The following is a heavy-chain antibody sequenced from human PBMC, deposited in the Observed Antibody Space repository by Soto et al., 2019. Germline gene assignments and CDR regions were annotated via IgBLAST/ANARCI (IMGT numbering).Heavy chain of an antibody. CDR3: ARDWCSSTSCYGWFDP. Sequence: VASVKVSCKASGYTFTGYYMHWVRQAPGQGLEWMGWINPNSGGTNYAQKFQGRVTMTRDTSISTAYMELSRLRSDDTAVYYCARDWCSSTSCYGWFDPWGQGTLVTVSS. CDR2: INPNSGGT. V-gene: IGHV1-2*02. J-gene: IGHJ5*02. CDR1: GYTFTGYY. D-gene: IGHD2-2*01.